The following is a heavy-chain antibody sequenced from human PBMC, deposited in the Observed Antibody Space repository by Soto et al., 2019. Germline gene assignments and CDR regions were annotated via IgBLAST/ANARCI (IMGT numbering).Heavy chain of an antibody. CDR1: GYSFTSYW. D-gene: IGHD3-22*01. CDR3: ARTPYCSGGSCYSQGFDYYDSSGYYLPDY. CDR2: IDPSDSYT. V-gene: IGHV5-10-1*01. J-gene: IGHJ4*02. Sequence: GESLKISCKGSGYSFTSYWISWVRQMPGKGLEWMGRIDPSDSYTNYSPSFQGHVTISADKSISTAYLQWSSLKASDTAMYYCARTPYCSGGSCYSQGFDYYDSSGYYLPDYWGQGTLVTVSS.